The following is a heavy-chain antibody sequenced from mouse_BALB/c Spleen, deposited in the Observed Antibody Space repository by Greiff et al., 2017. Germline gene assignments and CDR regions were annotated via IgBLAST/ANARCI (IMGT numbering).Heavy chain of an antibody. D-gene: IGHD4-1*01. CDR2: IRSKSNNYAT. V-gene: IGHV10-1*02. CDR1: GFTFNTYA. J-gene: IGHJ3*01. CDR3: VRQELGRAWFDY. Sequence: EVKVVESGGGLVQPKGSLKLSCAASGFTFNTYAMNWVRQAPGKGLEWVARIRSKSNNYATYYADSVKDRFTISRDESKSMLYLQMNNLKTEDTAMYYCVRQELGRAWFDYWGQGTLVTVSA.